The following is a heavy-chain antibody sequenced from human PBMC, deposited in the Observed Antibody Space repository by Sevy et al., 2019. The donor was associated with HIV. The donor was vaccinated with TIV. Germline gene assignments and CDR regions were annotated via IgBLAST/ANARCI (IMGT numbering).Heavy chain of an antibody. Sequence: GESLKISCEGSGYSFTSHWIGWVRHMPGKGLGCMGIIYPDDSETRYSPSFQGQVTFSADKSISTAYLQWSSLKASDTAMYYCATSRSGYFDSSGYYIYWGQGTMVTVSS. V-gene: IGHV5-51*01. CDR1: GYSFTSHW. CDR3: ATSRSGYFDSSGYYIY. D-gene: IGHD3-22*01. J-gene: IGHJ4*02. CDR2: IYPDDSET.